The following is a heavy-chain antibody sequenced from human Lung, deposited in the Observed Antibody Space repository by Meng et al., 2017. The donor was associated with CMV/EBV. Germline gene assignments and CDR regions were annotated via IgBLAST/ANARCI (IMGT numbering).Heavy chain of an antibody. D-gene: IGHD3-10*01. V-gene: IGHV4-4*02. CDR1: GDSITNHNW. CDR2: IPHRGSS. CDR3: LRRSGGSV. Sequence: VQLRGSGPALVKPSETPSLTCAVSGDSITNHNWWAWVRQPPGKGLEWIGEIPHRGSSAYNPSLKSRVSMSIDKSKNQFSLKLTSVTAADTAVYHCLRRSGGSVWGQGTLVTVSS. J-gene: IGHJ1*01.